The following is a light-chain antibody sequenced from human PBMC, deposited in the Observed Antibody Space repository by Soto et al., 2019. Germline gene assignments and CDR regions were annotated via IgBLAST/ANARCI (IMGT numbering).Light chain of an antibody. CDR3: PQSKTFPLT. V-gene: IGKV1-12*01. CDR2: IAS. CDR1: QDINSW. J-gene: IGKJ4*01. Sequence: DIQMTQSPSSVSASVGDRVTITCRASQDINSWLTWYQQKPGKAPKVLIYIASRLQSGVPSRFSGRGSGTDFSLTISNLQPEDFATYFCPQSKTFPLTFGGGTKVDIK.